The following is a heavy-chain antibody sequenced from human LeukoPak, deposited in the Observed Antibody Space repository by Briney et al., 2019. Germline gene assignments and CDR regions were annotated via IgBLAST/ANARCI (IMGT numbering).Heavy chain of an antibody. CDR2: IYYSGGT. D-gene: IGHD5-18*01. Sequence: SETLSLTCTVSGDSISSYYWSWIRQPPGKGLEWIGYIYYSGGTNYHPSLKSRVTISIDTSKNQFSLNLSSVTAADTAVYYCARDGGGYNYGEFDYRGQGTLVTVSS. J-gene: IGHJ4*02. CDR3: ARDGGGYNYGEFDY. CDR1: GDSISSYY. V-gene: IGHV4-59*01.